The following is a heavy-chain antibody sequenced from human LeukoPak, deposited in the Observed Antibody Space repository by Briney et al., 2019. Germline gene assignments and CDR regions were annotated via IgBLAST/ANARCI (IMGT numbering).Heavy chain of an antibody. D-gene: IGHD2-15*01. Sequence: GGSLRLSCAASGFTFSNYWMHWVRHAPGKGLVWVSRINSDGCITTYADSVKGRFTISRDNAKKTLFLQMNSLRAEDTAVYYCARPYCSGGDCYLNYWGQGTLVTVSS. J-gene: IGHJ4*02. V-gene: IGHV3-74*03. CDR3: ARPYCSGGDCYLNY. CDR2: INSDGCIT. CDR1: GFTFSNYW.